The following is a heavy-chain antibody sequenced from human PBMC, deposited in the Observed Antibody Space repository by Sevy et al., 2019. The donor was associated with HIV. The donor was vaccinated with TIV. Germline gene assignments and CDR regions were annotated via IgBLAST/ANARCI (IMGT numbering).Heavy chain of an antibody. Sequence: SETLSLTCAVYGGSFSGYYWSWIRQPPGKGLEWIGEINHSGSTNYNPSLKSRVTISVDTSKNQFSLKLSSVTAADTAVYYCARKGITKNWFDPWGQRTLVTVSS. CDR3: ARKGITKNWFDP. D-gene: IGHD3-10*01. CDR2: INHSGST. J-gene: IGHJ5*02. CDR1: GGSFSGYY. V-gene: IGHV4-34*01.